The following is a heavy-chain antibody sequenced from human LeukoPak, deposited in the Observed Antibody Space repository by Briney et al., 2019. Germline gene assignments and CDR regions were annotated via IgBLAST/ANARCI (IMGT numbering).Heavy chain of an antibody. CDR3: AKDGGYYYYYYMDV. CDR1: GFTFSSYA. Sequence: PGGSLGLSCAASGFTFSSYAMSWVRQAPGKGLEWVSAISGSGASTSYADSVKGRFTISRDNSKNTLYLQMNSLRAEDTAVYYCAKDGGYYYYYYMDVWGKGTTVTVSS. D-gene: IGHD3-16*01. CDR2: ISGSGAST. V-gene: IGHV3-23*01. J-gene: IGHJ6*03.